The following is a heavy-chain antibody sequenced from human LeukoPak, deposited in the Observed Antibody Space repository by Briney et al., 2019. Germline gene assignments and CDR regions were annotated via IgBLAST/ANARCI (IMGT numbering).Heavy chain of an antibody. CDR2: INTNSGDT. J-gene: IGHJ4*02. D-gene: IGHD3-16*01. Sequence: ASVTVSFKASGYTFIDYYMHWVRQAPGQGLEWMGWINTNSGDTKYAQNLQGRVTLTIDTAINTAYMELSRLRSDDTAVYFCARVVSGGVIWAYWGQGTLVTVSS. CDR3: ARVVSGGVIWAY. V-gene: IGHV1-2*02. CDR1: GYTFIDYY.